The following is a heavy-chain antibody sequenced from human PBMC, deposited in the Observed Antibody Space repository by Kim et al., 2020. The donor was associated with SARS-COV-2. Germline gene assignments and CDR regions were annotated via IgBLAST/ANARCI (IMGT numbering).Heavy chain of an antibody. CDR2: ISGSGDST. CDR1: GFTFSIYA. CDR3: VSYCSSATCYDHFDY. D-gene: IGHD2-2*01. V-gene: IGHV3-23*01. J-gene: IGHJ4*02. Sequence: GGSLRLSCAASGFTFSIYAMSWVRQAPGKGLEWVSEISGSGDSTYYTDSVKGRFTISRDNSKKTLYLQMNSLRAGDTAVYYCVSYCSSATCYDHFDYWGQGTLVTVSS.